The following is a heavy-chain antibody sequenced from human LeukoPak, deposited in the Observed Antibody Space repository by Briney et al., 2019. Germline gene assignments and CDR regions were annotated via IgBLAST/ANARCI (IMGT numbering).Heavy chain of an antibody. Sequence: SETLSLTCTVSGDSISNYYWSWIRQPPGKGLEWIGYIYYSGSTNYNPSLKSRVTISVDTSKNQFSLKLSSVTAADTAVYYCATGSGSYYRSRYYYYGMDVWGQGTTVTVSS. CDR1: GDSISNYY. J-gene: IGHJ6*02. D-gene: IGHD3-10*01. V-gene: IGHV4-59*08. CDR3: ATGSGSYYRSRYYYYGMDV. CDR2: IYYSGST.